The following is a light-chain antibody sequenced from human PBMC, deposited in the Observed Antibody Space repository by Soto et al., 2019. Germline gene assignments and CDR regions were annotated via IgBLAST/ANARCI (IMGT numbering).Light chain of an antibody. CDR1: SRDIGYYDF. Sequence: QSVLTQPPSASGSPGQSVTISCTGTSRDIGYYDFVSWYQQLPGKAPKLMIYGVDKRPSGVPHRFSGNRSGSPASLTVSGLHAEAEAVYYCSSHAGKNKSVLFGGGTKLTGL. CDR3: SSHAGKNKSVL. CDR2: GVD. J-gene: IGLJ2*01. V-gene: IGLV2-8*01.